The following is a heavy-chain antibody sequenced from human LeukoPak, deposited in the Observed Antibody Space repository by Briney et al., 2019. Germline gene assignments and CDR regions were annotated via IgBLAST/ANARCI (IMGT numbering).Heavy chain of an antibody. CDR3: ARVDCSSTSCSLSYYGMDV. D-gene: IGHD2-2*01. CDR1: GYTFTSYA. V-gene: IGHV1-3*01. Sequence: GASVKVSFKASGYTFTSYAMHWVRQAPGQRLEWMGWINAGNGNTKYSQKFQGRVTITRDTAASTAYMELSSLRSEDTAVYYCARVDCSSTSCSLSYYGMDVWGKGTTVTVSS. CDR2: INAGNGNT. J-gene: IGHJ6*04.